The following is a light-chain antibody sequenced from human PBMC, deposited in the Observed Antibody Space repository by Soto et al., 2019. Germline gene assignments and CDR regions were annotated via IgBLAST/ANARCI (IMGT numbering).Light chain of an antibody. V-gene: IGLV2-14*03. CDR1: SSDVGGYNY. Sequence: QSVLTQPAAVSGSPGQSITISCTGTSSDVGGYNYVYWYQQHPGKAPKLMIYEVTKRPSGDSNRFSGSKSGNTASLTISGLQAEDEADYYCSSYTGSPYVFGTGTKVTVL. J-gene: IGLJ1*01. CDR2: EVT. CDR3: SSYTGSPYV.